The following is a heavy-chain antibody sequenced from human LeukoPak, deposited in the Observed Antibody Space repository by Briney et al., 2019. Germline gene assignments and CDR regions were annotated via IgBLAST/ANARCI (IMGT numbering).Heavy chain of an antibody. CDR1: GVSFNGYY. CDR2: IGHSGST. J-gene: IGHJ4*02. Sequence: SETLSLTCAVSGVSFNGYYWSWIRQPPGKGPEWIGEIGHSGSTSYNPSLSSRVTISLDTSKNQFFLKLNFVTAADTAIYYCTRTSPGVPLDVWGRGILVTVSS. D-gene: IGHD7-27*01. V-gene: IGHV4-34*01. CDR3: TRTSPGVPLDV.